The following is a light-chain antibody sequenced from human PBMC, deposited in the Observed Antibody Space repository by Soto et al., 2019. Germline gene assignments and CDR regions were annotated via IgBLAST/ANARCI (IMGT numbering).Light chain of an antibody. CDR2: GAS. Sequence: EIVMTQSPATLSVSPGERATLSCRASQSVSSNLAWYQQKPGQAPRLLIYGASTRATGIPARFSGSGSGTDFTLTISSLHSEDFAVYYWQQYNNWPPLTFGGGTKVEIK. CDR1: QSVSSN. CDR3: QQYNNWPPLT. J-gene: IGKJ4*01. V-gene: IGKV3-15*01.